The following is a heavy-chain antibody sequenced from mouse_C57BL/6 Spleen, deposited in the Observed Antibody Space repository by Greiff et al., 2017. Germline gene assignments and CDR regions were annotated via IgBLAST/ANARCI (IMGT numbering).Heavy chain of an antibody. V-gene: IGHV1-82*01. J-gene: IGHJ3*01. D-gene: IGHD2-1*01. CDR1: GYAFSSSW. CDR3: ARWGVTAWVAY. Sequence: VQLQQSGPELVKPGASVKISCTASGYAFSSSWMNWVKQRPGKGLEWIGRIYPGDGDPNYTGKFKGKATLTADNSSSTAYMQLSSLTSEDSAVYFCARWGVTAWVAYWGQGTLVTVSA. CDR2: IYPGDGDP.